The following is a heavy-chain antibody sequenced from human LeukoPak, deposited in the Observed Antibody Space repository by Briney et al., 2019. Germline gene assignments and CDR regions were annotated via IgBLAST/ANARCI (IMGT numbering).Heavy chain of an antibody. J-gene: IGHJ4*02. Sequence: ASVKVSCKASGYTFTGYYMHWVRQAPGQGLEWMGGFDPEDGETIYAQKFQGRVTMTEDTSTDTAYMELSSLRSEDTAVYYCATGYSRQFIAVAGTLDYWGQGTLVTVSS. CDR3: ATGYSRQFIAVAGTLDY. CDR2: FDPEDGET. V-gene: IGHV1-24*01. D-gene: IGHD6-19*01. CDR1: GYTFTGYY.